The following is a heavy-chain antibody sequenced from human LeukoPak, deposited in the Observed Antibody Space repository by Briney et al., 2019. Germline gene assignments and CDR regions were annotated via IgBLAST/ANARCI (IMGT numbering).Heavy chain of an antibody. CDR1: GGSVSSYD. D-gene: IGHD3-10*01. Sequence: PSETLSLTCAVYGGSVSSYDWSWIRQPPGKGLEWIGYIYDSGRTNYNPSLKSRVTISLHTSKNQFSLKLRSLTAADTALYYCARHRPYYFGSGSYYDGFDSWRQGTLVTVSS. V-gene: IGHV4-59*02. CDR2: IYDSGRT. CDR3: ARHRPYYFGSGSYYDGFDS. J-gene: IGHJ4*02.